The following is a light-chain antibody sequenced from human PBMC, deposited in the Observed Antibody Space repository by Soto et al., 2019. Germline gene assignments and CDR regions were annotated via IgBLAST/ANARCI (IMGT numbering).Light chain of an antibody. Sequence: EIVVTQSPATLSLSPVERATLSCRASQSVSSYLAWYQQKPGQAPRLLIYDASNRATGIPARFSGSGSGTDFTLTISSREPEDFAVYYREQRSKWPLTFGGGHKVE. J-gene: IGKJ4*01. CDR2: DAS. CDR3: EQRSKWPLT. V-gene: IGKV3-11*01. CDR1: QSVSSY.